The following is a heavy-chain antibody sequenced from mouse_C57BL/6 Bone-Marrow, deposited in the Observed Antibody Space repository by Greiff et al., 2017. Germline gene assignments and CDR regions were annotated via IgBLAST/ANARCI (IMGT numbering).Heavy chain of an antibody. V-gene: IGHV1-81*01. J-gene: IGHJ3*01. D-gene: IGHD2-1*01. CDR1: AYPFTSYG. Sequence: QVQLKESGAELARPGASVKRSCKASAYPFTSYGISGVKQRPGQGLEWIGEIYPRSGNTYYNEKFKGKATLTADKSSSTAYMELRSLTSEDSAVYFCVYYGNFLAYWGQGTLVTVSA. CDR3: VYYGNFLAY. CDR2: IYPRSGNT.